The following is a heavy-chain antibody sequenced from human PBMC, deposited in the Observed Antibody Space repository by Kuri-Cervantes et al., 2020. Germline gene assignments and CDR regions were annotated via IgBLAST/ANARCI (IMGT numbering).Heavy chain of an antibody. Sequence: ASVNVSYKASGYTFTSYAMHWVRQAPGQRLEWMGWINAGNGNTKYSQKFQGRVTITRDTSASTAYMELSSLRSEDTAVYYCALWGEVGRFAPWGQGTLVTVSS. D-gene: IGHD1-26*01. J-gene: IGHJ5*02. CDR2: INAGNGNT. V-gene: IGHV1-3*01. CDR1: GYTFTSYA. CDR3: ALWGEVGRFAP.